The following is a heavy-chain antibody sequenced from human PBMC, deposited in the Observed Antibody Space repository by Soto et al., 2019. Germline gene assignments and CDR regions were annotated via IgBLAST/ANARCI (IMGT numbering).Heavy chain of an antibody. Sequence: ASETLSLTCTVSGGSISSYYWSWIRQPPGKGLEWIGYIYYSGSTNYNPSLKSRVTISVDTSKNQFSLKLSSVTAADTAVYYCARHNVYDILTGYRKDAFDIWGQGTMVTVSS. D-gene: IGHD3-9*01. CDR1: GGSISSYY. CDR3: ARHNVYDILTGYRKDAFDI. J-gene: IGHJ3*02. CDR2: IYYSGST. V-gene: IGHV4-59*08.